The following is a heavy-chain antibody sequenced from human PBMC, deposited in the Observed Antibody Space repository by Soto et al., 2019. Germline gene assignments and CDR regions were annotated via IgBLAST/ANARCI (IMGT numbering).Heavy chain of an antibody. CDR1: GFTLSSYG. D-gene: IGHD3-16*02. CDR3: ARQYDYVWGSYRGAFDI. Sequence: PGGSLRLSCAASGFTLSSYGMHWVRQAPGKGLEWVAVISYDGSNKYYADSVKGRFTISRDNSKNTLYLQMNSLRAEDTAVYYCARQYDYVWGSYRGAFDIWGQGTMVTVSS. CDR2: ISYDGSNK. V-gene: IGHV3-30*03. J-gene: IGHJ3*02.